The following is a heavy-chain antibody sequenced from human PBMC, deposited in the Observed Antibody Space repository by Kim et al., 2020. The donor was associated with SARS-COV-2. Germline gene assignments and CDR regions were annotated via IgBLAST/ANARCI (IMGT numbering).Heavy chain of an antibody. CDR1: GGSFSGYY. J-gene: IGHJ3*02. CDR2: INHSGST. CDR3: ARGGPRWLQSKEAFDI. Sequence: SETLSLTCAVYGGSFSGYYWSWIRQPPGKGLEWIGEINHSGSTNYNPSLKSRVTISVDTSKNQFSLKLSSVTAADTAVYYCARGGPRWLQSKEAFDIWGQGTMVTVSS. V-gene: IGHV4-34*01. D-gene: IGHD5-12*01.